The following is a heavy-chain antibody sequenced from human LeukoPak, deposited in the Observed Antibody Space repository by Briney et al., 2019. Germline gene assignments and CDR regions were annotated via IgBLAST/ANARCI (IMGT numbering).Heavy chain of an antibody. CDR3: ARTRELRYFDWSFDY. CDR2: ISYSGST. Sequence: SETLSLTCTVSGGSISSYYWSWIRQPPGKGLGWIGYISYSGSTNYNPSLKSRVTISVDTSKNHFSLKLSSVTAADTAVYYCARTRELRYFDWSFDYWGQGTMVTVSS. J-gene: IGHJ4*02. CDR1: GGSISSYY. D-gene: IGHD3-9*01. V-gene: IGHV4-59*01.